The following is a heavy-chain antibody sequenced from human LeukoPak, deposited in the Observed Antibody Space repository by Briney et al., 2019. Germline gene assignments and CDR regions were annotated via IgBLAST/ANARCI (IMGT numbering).Heavy chain of an antibody. CDR3: ARGGYSYGPPHFDL. V-gene: IGHV4-61*01. CDR1: GGSVSSGSYY. J-gene: IGHJ2*01. Sequence: SETLSLTCTVSGGSVSSGSYYWNWIRQPPGKGLEWIGYIYYSGSTNYNPSLKSRVTISVDTSKNQFSLKLSSVTAADTAVYYCARGGYSYGPPHFDLWGRGTLVTVSS. D-gene: IGHD5-18*01. CDR2: IYYSGST.